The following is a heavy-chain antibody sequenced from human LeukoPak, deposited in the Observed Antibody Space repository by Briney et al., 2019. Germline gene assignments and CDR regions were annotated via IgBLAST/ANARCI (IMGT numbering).Heavy chain of an antibody. Sequence: GGSLKFSCAASGFTFSGSAMHWVRQASGKGLEWVGRIRSKANSYATAYAASVKGRFTISRDDSKNTAYLQMNSLKTEDTAVYYCTTIVVVPAAIVDYWGQGTLVTVSS. CDR2: IRSKANSYAT. V-gene: IGHV3-73*01. D-gene: IGHD2-2*02. CDR3: TTIVVVPAAIVDY. J-gene: IGHJ4*02. CDR1: GFTFSGSA.